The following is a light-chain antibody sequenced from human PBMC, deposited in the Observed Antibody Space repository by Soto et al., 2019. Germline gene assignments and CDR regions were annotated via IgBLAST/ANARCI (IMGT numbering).Light chain of an antibody. CDR2: DAS. Sequence: DIQMTQSPSTLSALVGDRVTITCRASQSVNSWLAWYQQRPGKAPKLLIYDASTLESGVPSRFSGSGSGTEFTLTISSLQSEDFAVYYCQQYNNWPRTFGQGTKVDI. J-gene: IGKJ1*01. V-gene: IGKV1-5*01. CDR1: QSVNSW. CDR3: QQYNNWPRT.